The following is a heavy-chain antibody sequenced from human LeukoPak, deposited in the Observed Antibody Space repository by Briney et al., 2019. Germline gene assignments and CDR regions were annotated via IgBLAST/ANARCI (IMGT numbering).Heavy chain of an antibody. J-gene: IGHJ4*02. CDR3: ARVPSGCYACDFDY. CDR1: GFTFPDYP. CDR2: ISGNGGSK. D-gene: IGHD2-2*01. Sequence: GGSLGPSCAASGFTFPDYPMTWVRQAPGKGLEWVSGISGNGGSKYHADSVKGRFTISRDNSQNTLYLQMNSLRAGDTALYYCARVPSGCYACDFDYWGQGTLVTVSS. V-gene: IGHV3-23*01.